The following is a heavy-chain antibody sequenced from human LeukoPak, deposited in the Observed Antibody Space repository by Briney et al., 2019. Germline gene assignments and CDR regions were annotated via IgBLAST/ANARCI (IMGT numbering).Heavy chain of an antibody. J-gene: IGHJ4*02. D-gene: IGHD1-1*01. CDR3: ARLGRYSRVNYNWRYGGADY. CDR1: GGSFSGYY. Sequence: PSETLSLTCAVYGGSFSGYYWSWIRQPPGKGLEWIGEINHSGSTNYNPSLKSRVTISVDTSKNQFSLKLSSVTAADTAVYYCARLGRYSRVNYNWRYGGADYWGQGTLVTVSS. V-gene: IGHV4-34*01. CDR2: INHSGST.